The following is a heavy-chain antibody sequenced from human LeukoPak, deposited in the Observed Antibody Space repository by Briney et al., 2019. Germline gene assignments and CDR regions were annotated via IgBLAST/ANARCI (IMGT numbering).Heavy chain of an antibody. J-gene: IGHJ3*02. CDR3: TTEGDCSGGSCWVPTNDAFDI. CDR2: IKSKTDGGTT. Sequence: AGGSLRLSCAASGFTFSNAWMSWVRQAPGKGLEWVGRIKSKTDGGTTDYAAPVKGRFTISRDDSKNTLYLQMNSLKTEDTAVYYCTTEGDCSGGSCWVPTNDAFDIWGQGTMVTVSS. D-gene: IGHD2-15*01. V-gene: IGHV3-15*01. CDR1: GFTFSNAW.